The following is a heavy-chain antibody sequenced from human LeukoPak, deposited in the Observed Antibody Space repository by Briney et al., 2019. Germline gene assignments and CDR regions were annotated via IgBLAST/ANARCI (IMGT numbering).Heavy chain of an antibody. D-gene: IGHD6-19*01. V-gene: IGHV4-59*01. Sequence: SETLSLTCTVSGCSISSYYLSWIREPPGKGLEWIAYIYYSGSTNYNPSLKSRVTISVDTSKNQFSLKLTSVTAADTAEYYCARGRTNSGWYWFDPWGQGTLVTVSS. CDR2: IYYSGST. CDR3: ARGRTNSGWYWFDP. J-gene: IGHJ5*02. CDR1: GCSISSYY.